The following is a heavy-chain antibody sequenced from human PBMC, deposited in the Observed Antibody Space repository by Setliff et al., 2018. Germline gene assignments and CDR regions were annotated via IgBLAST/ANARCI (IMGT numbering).Heavy chain of an antibody. CDR1: GFIFDDYA. Sequence: GGSLRLSCAASGFIFDDYAMHWVRQAPGKGLEWVSGIRAGSDNIAYADSVKGRFTVSRDNSNNTLYLHMSSLRAEDTAVYFCARIFLYGTSWYFDNWGQGTLVTVSS. D-gene: IGHD3-3*01. CDR3: ARIFLYGTSWYFDN. J-gene: IGHJ4*02. CDR2: IRAGSDNI. V-gene: IGHV3-9*01.